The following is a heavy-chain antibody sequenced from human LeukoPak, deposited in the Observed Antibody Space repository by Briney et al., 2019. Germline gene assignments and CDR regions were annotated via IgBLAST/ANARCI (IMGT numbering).Heavy chain of an antibody. J-gene: IGHJ4*02. CDR1: GFTFGQHV. CDR3: ARDEASTVTRGGFDF. Sequence: RSGGSLRLSCAASGFTFGQHVFSWVRQAPGKGLEWVSYISNSGSTIYYADSVKGRFTISRDNAKNSLYLQMNSLRAEDTAVYYCARDEASTVTRGGFDFWGQGTLVTVSS. CDR2: ISNSGSTI. V-gene: IGHV3-11*01. D-gene: IGHD4-17*01.